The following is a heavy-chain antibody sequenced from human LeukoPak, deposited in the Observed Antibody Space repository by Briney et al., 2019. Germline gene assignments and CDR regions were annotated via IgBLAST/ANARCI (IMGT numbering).Heavy chain of an antibody. CDR1: GFSFRTYG. CDR2: IQYDGSNK. D-gene: IGHD3-10*01. V-gene: IGHV3-30*02. Sequence: GGSLRLSCAASGFSFRTYGMHWVRQAPGKGLDWVAFIQYDGSNKYYSDSVKGRFTISRDNSKNTLYLQMNSLRAEDTAVYYCAKGAHYSGSGNYRRGHYFDYWGQGTLVTVPS. CDR3: AKGAHYSGSGNYRRGHYFDY. J-gene: IGHJ4*02.